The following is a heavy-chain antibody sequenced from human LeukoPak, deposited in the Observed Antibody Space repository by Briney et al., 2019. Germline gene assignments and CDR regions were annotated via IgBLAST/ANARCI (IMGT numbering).Heavy chain of an antibody. CDR3: AILLRSGSYMASNWFDP. CDR2: INPNSGGT. Sequence: GASVKVSCKASGYTFTGYYMHWVRQAPGQGLEWMGWINPNSGGTNYAQKFQGRVTMTRDTSISTAYMELSRLRSDDTAVYYYAILLRSGSYMASNWFDPWGQGTLVTVSS. V-gene: IGHV1-2*02. CDR1: GYTFTGYY. D-gene: IGHD3-10*01. J-gene: IGHJ5*02.